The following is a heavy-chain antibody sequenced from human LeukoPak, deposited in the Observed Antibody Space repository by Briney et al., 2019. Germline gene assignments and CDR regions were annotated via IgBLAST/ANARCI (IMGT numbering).Heavy chain of an antibody. D-gene: IGHD4-17*01. J-gene: IGHJ5*02. CDR3: ARPRGDYGFRWFDP. Sequence: PSETLSLTCAVSGYSISSGYYWGWIRQPPGKGLVWIGSIYHSGSTYYNPSLKSRVTISVDTSKNQFSLKLSSVTAADTAVYYCARPRGDYGFRWFDPWGQGTLVTVSS. CDR2: IYHSGST. CDR1: GYSISSGYY. V-gene: IGHV4-38-2*01.